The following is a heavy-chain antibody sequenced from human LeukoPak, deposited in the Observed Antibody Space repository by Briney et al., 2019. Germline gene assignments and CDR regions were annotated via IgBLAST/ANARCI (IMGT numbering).Heavy chain of an antibody. Sequence: PGGSLRLSCAASGFTFSSYEVNWVRQAPGKGLEWVSYISSSGSTIYYADSVKGRFTISRDNAKNSLYLQMNSLRAEDTAVYYCARDERITMVRGVIAFDYWGQGTLVTVSS. CDR1: GFTFSSYE. CDR2: ISSSGSTI. CDR3: ARDERITMVRGVIAFDY. D-gene: IGHD3-10*01. J-gene: IGHJ4*02. V-gene: IGHV3-48*03.